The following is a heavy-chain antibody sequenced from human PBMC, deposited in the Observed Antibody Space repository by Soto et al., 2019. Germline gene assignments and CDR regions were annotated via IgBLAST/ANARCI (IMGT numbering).Heavy chain of an antibody. CDR3: ARDRAYYYDSSGRNDY. V-gene: IGHV3-21*01. J-gene: IGHJ4*02. CDR1: GFTFSGSA. Sequence: PGGSLRLSCAASGFTFSGSAMHWVRQASGKGLEWVSSISSSSYIYYADSVKGRFTISRDNAKNSLYLQMNSLRAEDTAVYYCARDRAYYYDSSGRNDYWGQGTLVTVSS. CDR2: ISSSSYI. D-gene: IGHD3-22*01.